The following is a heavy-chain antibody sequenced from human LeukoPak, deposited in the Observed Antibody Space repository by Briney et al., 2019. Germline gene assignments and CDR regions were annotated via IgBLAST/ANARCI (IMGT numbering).Heavy chain of an antibody. J-gene: IGHJ4*02. CDR2: INPNSGGT. CDR3: ARAASSPSWWLRFDY. V-gene: IGHV1-2*02. CDR1: GYTFTGYY. D-gene: IGHD6-6*01. Sequence: ASVKVSCKASGYTFTGYYMHWVRQAPGQGLEWMGWINPNSGGTNYAQKFQGRVTMTRDTSISTAYMELSRLRSDDTAVYYCARAASSPSWWLRFDYWGQGTLVTVSS.